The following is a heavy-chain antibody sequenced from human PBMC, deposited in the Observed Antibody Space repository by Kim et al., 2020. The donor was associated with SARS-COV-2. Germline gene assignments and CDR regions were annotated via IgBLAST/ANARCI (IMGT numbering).Heavy chain of an antibody. CDR3: ASWYNSDGYSPPLAS. V-gene: IGHV4-59*03. J-gene: IGHJ5*02. Sequence: SETLSLTCTVSRASISSFYWSWVRETPGKGLEWIGYINYMGATDYNRALRNRLTISIDTTKNRVFLDLRSVTAADTAMYYCASWYNSDGYSPPLASWGQGTLVTVS. CDR1: RASISSFY. D-gene: IGHD3-22*01. CDR2: INYMGAT.